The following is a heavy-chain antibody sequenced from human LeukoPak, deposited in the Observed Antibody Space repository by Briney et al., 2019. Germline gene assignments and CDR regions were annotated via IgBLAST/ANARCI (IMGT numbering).Heavy chain of an antibody. CDR1: GFTFSGYW. CDR3: AVTIAVGY. CDR2: INEDGSEK. D-gene: IGHD6-19*01. Sequence: GGSLRLSCIGSGFTFSGYWTSWVGEAPGGGVERGGHINEDGSEKHYVDSVKGGFTISRDNPKNSLSLQMNTLRVEDTAIYYCAVTIAVGYWGQGALVTVSS. J-gene: IGHJ4*02. V-gene: IGHV3-7*01.